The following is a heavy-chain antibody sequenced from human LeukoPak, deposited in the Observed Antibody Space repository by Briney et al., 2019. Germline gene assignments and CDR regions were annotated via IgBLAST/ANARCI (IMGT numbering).Heavy chain of an antibody. V-gene: IGHV4-4*07. J-gene: IGHJ4*02. D-gene: IGHD4-17*01. CDR2: IYTSGST. Sequence: SETLSLTCTVSGGSISSYYWSWIRQPAGKGLEWIGRIYTSGSTNYNPSLKSRVTISVDKSKNQFSLKLSSVTAADTALYYCATLLSDYGAHYFDSWGQGVLVTVSS. CDR1: GGSISSYY. CDR3: ATLLSDYGAHYFDS.